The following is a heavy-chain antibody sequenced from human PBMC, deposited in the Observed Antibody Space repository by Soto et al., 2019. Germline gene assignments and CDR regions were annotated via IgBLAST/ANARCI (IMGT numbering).Heavy chain of an antibody. V-gene: IGHV3-23*01. CDR1: GFTFSSYA. CDR3: AKDKGDYDYYYGMDV. CDR2: ISGSGGST. Sequence: PGGSLRLSCAASGFTFSSYAMSWFRQAPGKGLEWVSAISGSGGSTYYADSVKGRFTISRDNSKNTLYLQMNSLRAEDTAVYYCAKDKGDYDYYYGMDVWGQGTTVTVSS. J-gene: IGHJ6*02. D-gene: IGHD2-21*02.